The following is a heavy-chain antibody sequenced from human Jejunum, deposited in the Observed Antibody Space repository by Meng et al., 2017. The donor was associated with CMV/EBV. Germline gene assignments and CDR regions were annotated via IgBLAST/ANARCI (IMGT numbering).Heavy chain of an antibody. CDR3: ARTRLMRSYCDY. Sequence: VSGGSISSGTYYWSWIRQPPGKGLEWIGCISYSGSTFYNPSLESRVTLSVDTSKNQFSLKLSSVTAADTAVYYCARTRLMRSYCDYWGQGTLVTVSS. CDR1: GGSISSGTYY. D-gene: IGHD1-26*01. CDR2: ISYSGST. J-gene: IGHJ4*02. V-gene: IGHV4-30-4*08.